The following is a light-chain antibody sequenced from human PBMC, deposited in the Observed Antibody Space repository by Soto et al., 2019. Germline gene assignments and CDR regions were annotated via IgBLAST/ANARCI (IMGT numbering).Light chain of an antibody. CDR1: QTISTY. V-gene: IGKV1-39*01. Sequence: DIQMTQSPSSLSASVGDSVTITCRASQTISTYLNWYQQKVGKAPKLLIHAASSLQSGVPSRFSGSGSGTDFTLTISSLEPEDFASYYCQQSYSNPRTFGQGTKVDIK. CDR3: QQSYSNPRT. J-gene: IGKJ1*01. CDR2: AAS.